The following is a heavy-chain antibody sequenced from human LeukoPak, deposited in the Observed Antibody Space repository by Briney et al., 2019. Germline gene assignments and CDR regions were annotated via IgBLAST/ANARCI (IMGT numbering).Heavy chain of an antibody. J-gene: IGHJ4*02. CDR2: ISGSGGST. CDR3: ARSSGSYPWDCFDY. V-gene: IGHV3-23*01. D-gene: IGHD1-26*01. Sequence: GGSLRLSCAASGFTFSSYGMSWVHQAPGKGLEWVSGISGSGGSTYYADPVKGRFTISRDNSKNTLYLQMNSLRAEDTAVYYCARSSGSYPWDCFDYWGQGTLVTVSS. CDR1: GFTFSSYG.